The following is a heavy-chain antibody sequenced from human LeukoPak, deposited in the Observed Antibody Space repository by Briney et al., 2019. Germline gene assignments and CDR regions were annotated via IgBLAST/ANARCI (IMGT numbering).Heavy chain of an antibody. V-gene: IGHV3-53*01. CDR3: ARDGSSHYYFDY. J-gene: IGHJ4*02. CDR1: GFTDSSNH. CDR2: FYIGGTT. D-gene: IGHD2-15*01. Sequence: SGGSLRLSCVASGFTDSSNHMNWVREAPGRGLEGVSIFYIGGTTYYSDSVRGRFTISRDNSKNTLYLEMNSLRAEDTAVYYCARDGSSHYYFDYWGQGTLVTVSS.